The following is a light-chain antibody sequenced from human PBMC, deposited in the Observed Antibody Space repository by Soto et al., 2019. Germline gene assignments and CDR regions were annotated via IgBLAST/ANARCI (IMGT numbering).Light chain of an antibody. Sequence: DIQMTQSPSSLSASVGDRVTITCRASQSISSYLNWYQQKPGKAPNLLIHDASSLQSGVPSRFSGSGSGTDFTLTISSPQPEDFAIYYCQQSYSTPLTFGGGTKVDIK. J-gene: IGKJ4*01. CDR3: QQSYSTPLT. CDR1: QSISSY. V-gene: IGKV1-39*01. CDR2: DAS.